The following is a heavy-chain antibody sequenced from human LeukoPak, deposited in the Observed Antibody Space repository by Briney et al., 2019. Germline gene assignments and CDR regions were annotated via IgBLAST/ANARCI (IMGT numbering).Heavy chain of an antibody. Sequence: GGSLRLSCVGSGFTFRSHAMSWVRQAPEKGLEFVSGIYENGGTTYYADSVKGRFSISRDNSKNTLYLQMDSLRGEDTAVYYCARGPPNWGMVGYWGQGTLVTVSS. CDR3: ARGPPNWGMVGY. D-gene: IGHD7-27*01. V-gene: IGHV3-23*01. CDR1: GFTFRSHA. J-gene: IGHJ4*02. CDR2: IYENGGTT.